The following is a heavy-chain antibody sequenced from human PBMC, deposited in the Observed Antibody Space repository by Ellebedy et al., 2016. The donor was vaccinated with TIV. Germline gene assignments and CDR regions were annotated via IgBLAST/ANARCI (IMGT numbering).Heavy chain of an antibody. CDR2: ISYDGNNK. J-gene: IGHJ5*02. Sequence: GGSLRLSCAASGFTFSSYAMHWVRQAPGKGLEWVAVISYDGNNKYYADSVKGRFTISRDNSKNTLYLQMNSLRAEDTAVYYCARARVVVASRNNWFDPWGQGTLVTVSS. D-gene: IGHD2-15*01. CDR3: ARARVVVASRNNWFDP. CDR1: GFTFSSYA. V-gene: IGHV3-30-3*01.